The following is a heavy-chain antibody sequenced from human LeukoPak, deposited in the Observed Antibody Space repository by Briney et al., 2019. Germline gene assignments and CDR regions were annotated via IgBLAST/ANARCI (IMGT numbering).Heavy chain of an antibody. Sequence: GGTLRLSCAASGFTFSSYMNWVRQAPGKGLEWVSSISSTSSYIYYADSGKGRFTTSRDNAKNSLYLHMNSLRADDTAVYYCARGQSRYFDWYLGFFDYWGQGTLVTV. CDR2: ISSTSSYI. J-gene: IGHJ4*02. CDR1: GFTFSSY. D-gene: IGHD3-9*01. V-gene: IGHV3-21*01. CDR3: ARGQSRYFDWYLGFFDY.